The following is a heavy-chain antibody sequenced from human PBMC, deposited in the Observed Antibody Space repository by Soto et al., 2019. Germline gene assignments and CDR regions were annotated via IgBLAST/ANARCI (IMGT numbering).Heavy chain of an antibody. CDR3: ARYDPDLDDAFDI. J-gene: IGHJ3*02. CDR1: GFTFSTYA. Sequence: PGGSLRLSCAASGFTFSTYAMSWVRQAPGKGLEWVSGISGSGVSTYYTDSVKGRFTISRDNSKNTLYLQMNSLRAEDTAIYYCARYDPDLDDAFDIWGQGTMVTVSS. V-gene: IGHV3-23*01. CDR2: ISGSGVST. D-gene: IGHD3-22*01.